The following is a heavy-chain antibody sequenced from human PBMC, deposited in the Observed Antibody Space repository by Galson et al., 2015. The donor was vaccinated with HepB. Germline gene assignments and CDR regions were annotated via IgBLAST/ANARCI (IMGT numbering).Heavy chain of an antibody. CDR2: ISAYNGNT. V-gene: IGHV1-18*04. CDR3: ARVGSTSYYYYGMDV. CDR1: GYTFTSYG. D-gene: IGHD2-2*01. Sequence: SCKASGYTFTSYGISWVRQAPGQGLEWMGWISAYNGNTNYAQKLQGRVTMTTDTSTSTAYMELRSLRSDDTAVYYCARVGSTSYYYYGMDVWGQGTTVTVSS. J-gene: IGHJ6*02.